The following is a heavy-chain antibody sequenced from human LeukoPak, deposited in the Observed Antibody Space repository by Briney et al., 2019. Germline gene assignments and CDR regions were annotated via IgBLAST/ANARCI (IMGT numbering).Heavy chain of an antibody. Sequence: GGSLRLSCAASGFTFSNYWMSWVRQPPGKGLEWVADIKRDGNEKHYVDSVKGRFTISRDNAKNLLYLQMSGLRVEDTAVYYCALNMVGGQIFDFWGQGTLVTVSS. CDR3: ALNMVGGQIFDF. D-gene: IGHD3-10*01. CDR1: GFTFSNYW. J-gene: IGHJ4*02. CDR2: IKRDGNEK. V-gene: IGHV3-7*01.